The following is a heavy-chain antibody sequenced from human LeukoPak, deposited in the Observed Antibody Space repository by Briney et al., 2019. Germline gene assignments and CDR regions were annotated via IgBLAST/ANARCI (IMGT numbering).Heavy chain of an antibody. J-gene: IGHJ3*02. CDR2: IYTSGST. CDR1: GGSISSYY. Sequence: SETLSLTCTVSGGSISSYYWSWIRQPAGKGLEWIGRIYTSGSTNYNPSLKSRVTMSVDTSKNQFSLKLSSATAADTAVYFCARDNWNYGAFDIWGQGTMVNVTS. V-gene: IGHV4-4*07. CDR3: ARDNWNYGAFDI. D-gene: IGHD1-7*01.